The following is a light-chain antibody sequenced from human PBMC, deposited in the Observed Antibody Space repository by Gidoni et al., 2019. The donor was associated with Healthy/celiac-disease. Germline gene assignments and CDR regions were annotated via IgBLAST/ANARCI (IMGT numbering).Light chain of an antibody. CDR3: QQYGSPLFT. V-gene: IGKV3-20*01. CDR1: QSVSSSY. CDR2: GAS. Sequence: EIVLTQSPGTLSLSPGERATLSCRASQSVSSSYLAWYQQKPGQAPRLLIYGASSRATGIPDRFSGSGSGTDFTLTISRLEPEDFAVYYCQQYGSPLFTFXPXTKVDIK. J-gene: IGKJ3*01.